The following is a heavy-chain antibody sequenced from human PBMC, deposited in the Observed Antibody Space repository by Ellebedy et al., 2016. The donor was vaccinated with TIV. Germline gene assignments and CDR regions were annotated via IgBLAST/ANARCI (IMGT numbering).Heavy chain of an antibody. V-gene: IGHV4-39*01. CDR3: APFNQYYTYLGV. CDR2: ISNRDRT. J-gene: IGHJ6*03. CDR1: GDSISSSSDY. D-gene: IGHD1-14*01. Sequence: SETLSLXXTVSGDSISSSSDYWVWIRQPPGKGLEWIGTISNRDRTDYNPSLKSRVFILVDASKNQFFLKLTSVTAADTAVYYCAPFNQYYTYLGVWGKGTTVIVSS.